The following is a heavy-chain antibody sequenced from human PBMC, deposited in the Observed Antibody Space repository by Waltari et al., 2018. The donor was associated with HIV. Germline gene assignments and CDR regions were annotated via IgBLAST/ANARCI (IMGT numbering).Heavy chain of an antibody. CDR1: GDSVSGNSGA. D-gene: IGHD3-16*01. Sequence: QVQLQQSGTGLVKPSQTLSLTCAISGDSVSGNSGAWNWIRQSPSRGLEWLGRTYYNSKWYNDYALSVKSRISINPDTSKNQVSLQLNSVTPEDTAVYYCARLYWGNKAFDIWGQGTMVTVSS. CDR2: TYYNSKWYN. V-gene: IGHV6-1*01. CDR3: ARLYWGNKAFDI. J-gene: IGHJ3*02.